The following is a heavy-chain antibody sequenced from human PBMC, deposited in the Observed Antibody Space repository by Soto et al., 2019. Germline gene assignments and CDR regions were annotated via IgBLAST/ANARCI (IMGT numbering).Heavy chain of an antibody. CDR2: IWYEGRNK. CDR3: AREGVSIGYYYIYYCMDV. D-gene: IGHD3-22*01. Sequence: QVQLVESGRGVVQPGRSLRLSCAASGFTFSSYGMHWVRQAPGKGLEWVAVIWYEGRNKYYADSVKGRFNISRDNFKNTLYLPMNSLRAEDTAVYYCAREGVSIGYYYIYYCMDVWGQVTTVTVSS. CDR1: GFTFSSYG. J-gene: IGHJ6*02. V-gene: IGHV3-33*01.